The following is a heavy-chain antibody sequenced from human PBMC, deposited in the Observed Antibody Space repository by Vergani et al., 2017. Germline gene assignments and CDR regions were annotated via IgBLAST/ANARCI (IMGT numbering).Heavy chain of an antibody. CDR2: IKQDGSDK. J-gene: IGHJ6*02. D-gene: IGHD2-15*01. CDR1: GFTFSSYG. Sequence: VQLVESGGGVVQPGRSLRLSCAASGFTFSSYGMHWVRQAPGKGLEWVANIKQDGSDKFYVDSVKGRFTVSRDNAKNSLYLQMNSLRAEDTAVYYCARDRGGRGSSYYYGMDVWGQGTTVTVSS. V-gene: IGHV3-7*01. CDR3: ARDRGGRGSSYYYGMDV.